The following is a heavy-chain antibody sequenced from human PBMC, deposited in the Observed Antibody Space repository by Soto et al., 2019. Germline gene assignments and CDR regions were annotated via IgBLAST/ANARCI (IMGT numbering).Heavy chain of an antibody. CDR1: GGSISSYY. D-gene: IGHD4-17*01. V-gene: IGHV4-59*08. J-gene: IGHJ4*02. CDR2: IYYSGST. Sequence: QVQLQESGPGLVKPSETLSLTCTVSGGSISSYYWSWIRQPPGKGLEWIGYIYYSGSTNYNPSLKSRVTISVDPSKNQFSLKLSSVTAADTAVYYCARHDYGDSPFDYWGQGTLVTVSS. CDR3: ARHDYGDSPFDY.